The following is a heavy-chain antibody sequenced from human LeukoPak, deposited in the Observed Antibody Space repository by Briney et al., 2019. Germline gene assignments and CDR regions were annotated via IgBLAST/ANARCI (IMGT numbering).Heavy chain of an antibody. CDR2: ISSSSSYI. CDR3: AGDYGDYTLIN. J-gene: IGHJ4*02. Sequence: GGSLRLSCAASGFTFSSYSMNWVRQAPGKGLEWVSSISSSSSYIYYADSVKGRSTISRDNAKNSLYLQMNSLRAEDTAVYYCAGDYGDYTLINWGQGTLVTVSS. CDR1: GFTFSSYS. V-gene: IGHV3-21*01. D-gene: IGHD4-17*01.